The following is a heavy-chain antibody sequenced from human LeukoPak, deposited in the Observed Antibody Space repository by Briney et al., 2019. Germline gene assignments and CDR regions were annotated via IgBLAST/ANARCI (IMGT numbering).Heavy chain of an antibody. CDR3: ASGYCSGGSCYLDY. CDR2: IYHNGAT. V-gene: IGHV4-30-4*01. D-gene: IGHD2-15*01. Sequence: SETLSLTCTVSGDSIRSGDYYWNWIRQTPGKGLEWIGFIYHNGATYNNPSLRSRVTISVDTSNNLFSLKLTSVTAADTAVYYCASGYCSGGSCYLDYWGQGTLVTVSS. J-gene: IGHJ4*02. CDR1: GDSIRSGDYY.